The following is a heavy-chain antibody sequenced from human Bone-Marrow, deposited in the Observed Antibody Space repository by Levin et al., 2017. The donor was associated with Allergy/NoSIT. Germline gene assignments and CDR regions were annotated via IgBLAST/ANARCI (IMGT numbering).Heavy chain of an antibody. D-gene: IGHD6-13*01. CDR3: AKRSGSSSTWYDAFDI. V-gene: IGHV3-9*01. J-gene: IGHJ3*02. Sequence: GGSLRLSCAASGFTFDDYAMHWVRQAPGKGLEWVSGISWNSGSIGYADSVKGRFTISRDNAKNSLYLQMNSLRAEDTALYYCAKRSGSSSTWYDAFDIWGQGTMVTVSS. CDR1: GFTFDDYA. CDR2: ISWNSGSI.